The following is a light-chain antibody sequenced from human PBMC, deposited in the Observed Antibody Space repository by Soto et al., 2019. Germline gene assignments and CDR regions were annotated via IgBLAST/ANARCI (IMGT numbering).Light chain of an antibody. Sequence: DIPMAQSPSTLSASVGDRFTITCRARQSISSWLAWYQQKPGQAPKFLMYKASSLENGVPSRFSGSGSGTEFPLTISSLQPDDFATNYCQQYNSYFGQGTKLDIK. CDR3: QQYNSY. V-gene: IGKV1-5*03. J-gene: IGKJ2*01. CDR2: KAS. CDR1: QSISSW.